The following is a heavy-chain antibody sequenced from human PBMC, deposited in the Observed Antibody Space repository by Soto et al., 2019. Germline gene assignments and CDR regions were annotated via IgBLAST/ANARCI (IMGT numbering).Heavy chain of an antibody. D-gene: IGHD1-1*01. Sequence: ASVKVSCNASGYTFSDYYIHWVRPAPGQGLEWMGWLNPNSGGTKYAPKFQGGVTMTRDTSITTAYMELSRLRSGDTAVYYCAREPATAKPEGVDFWGQGTLVTVS. CDR2: LNPNSGGT. J-gene: IGHJ4*02. CDR1: GYTFSDYY. V-gene: IGHV1-2*02. CDR3: AREPATAKPEGVDF.